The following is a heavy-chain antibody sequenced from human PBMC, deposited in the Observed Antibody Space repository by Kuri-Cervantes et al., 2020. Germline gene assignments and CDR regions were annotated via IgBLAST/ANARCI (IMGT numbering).Heavy chain of an antibody. Sequence: ASVKVSCKASGYTFTSYGISWVRQAPGQGLEWMGWISTYNVNTNYAQKLQGRVTMTTDTSTSTAYMELSSLRSEDTAVYYCAREGSGSYYFDYWGQGTLVTVSS. CDR1: GYTFTSYG. CDR3: AREGSGSYYFDY. D-gene: IGHD1-26*01. V-gene: IGHV1-18*01. CDR2: ISTYNVNT. J-gene: IGHJ4*02.